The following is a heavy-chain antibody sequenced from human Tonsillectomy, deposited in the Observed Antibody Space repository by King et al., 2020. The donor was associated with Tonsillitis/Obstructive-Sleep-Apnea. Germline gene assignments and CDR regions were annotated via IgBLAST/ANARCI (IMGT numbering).Heavy chain of an antibody. Sequence: VQLVESGGGVVQPGGSLRLSCAASGFTFADYAMHWVRQSPGKGLEWVSLISGDGSSTYYADSVKGRFTISRDHSKKSLYLQMNSLKPEDTAVYYCAKDTEPANYDFWSGPDYWGQGTLVTVSS. CDR3: AKDTEPANYDFWSGPDY. CDR2: ISGDGSST. D-gene: IGHD3-3*01. J-gene: IGHJ4*02. CDR1: GFTFADYA. V-gene: IGHV3-43*02.